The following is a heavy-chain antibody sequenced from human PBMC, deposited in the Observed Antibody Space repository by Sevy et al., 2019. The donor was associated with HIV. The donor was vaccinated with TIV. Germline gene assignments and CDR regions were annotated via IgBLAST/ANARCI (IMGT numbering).Heavy chain of an antibody. CDR2: IYSVGPT. CDR1: GFIVSSNY. Sequence: GGSLRLSCVASGFIVSSNYMSWVRQAPGKGLEWVSVIYSVGPTYYADSVKGRFTISRDNSKNTLYLQMNSLRADDTAVYYCARVGVISSDWFYFDYWGQGALVTVSS. D-gene: IGHD6-19*01. J-gene: IGHJ4*02. CDR3: ARVGVISSDWFYFDY. V-gene: IGHV3-53*01.